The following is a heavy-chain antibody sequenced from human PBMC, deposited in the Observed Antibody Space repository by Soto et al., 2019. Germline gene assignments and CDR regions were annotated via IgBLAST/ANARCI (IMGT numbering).Heavy chain of an antibody. V-gene: IGHV4-59*01. Sequence: SETLSLTCTVDSISTYYWNWIRQSPGKGLEWIGYIYYMGRTNYNPSLRSRVTMSIDTSRNQFSLKLSSVTAADTAVYYCARETQGQMSTISDWFDPRGQGTLVTVSS. D-gene: IGHD1-1*01. J-gene: IGHJ5*02. CDR3: ARETQGQMSTISDWFDP. CDR1: SISTYY. CDR2: IYYMGRT.